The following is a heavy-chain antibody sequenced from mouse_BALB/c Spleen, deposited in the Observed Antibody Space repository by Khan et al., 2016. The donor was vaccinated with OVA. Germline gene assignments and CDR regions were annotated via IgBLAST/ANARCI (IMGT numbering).Heavy chain of an antibody. CDR1: GYSFTNYG. V-gene: IGHV9-3-1*01. Sequence: QIQLVQSGPEVKKPGETVKISCKASGYSFTNYGMNWVRQAPGKGLKWMGWINTYTGEPTYADDFKGRFAFSLETSASTAYLQINNLKNEDTATYFGAGGGYWYFDVWGAGTTVTVSS. J-gene: IGHJ1*01. D-gene: IGHD1-1*02. CDR2: INTYTGEP. CDR3: AGGGYWYFDV.